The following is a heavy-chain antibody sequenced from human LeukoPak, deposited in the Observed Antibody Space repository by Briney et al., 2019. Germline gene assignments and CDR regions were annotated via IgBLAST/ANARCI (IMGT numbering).Heavy chain of an antibody. CDR3: ARGSSGWLYNDY. V-gene: IGHV4-59*08. D-gene: IGHD6-19*01. Sequence: SETLSLTCTVSGGSISSYYWSWIRQPPGKGLEWIGYIYYSGSTNYNPSLKSRVTISVDTSKNQFPLKLSSVTAADTAVYYCARGSSGWLYNDYWGQGTLVTVSS. CDR1: GGSISSYY. CDR2: IYYSGST. J-gene: IGHJ4*02.